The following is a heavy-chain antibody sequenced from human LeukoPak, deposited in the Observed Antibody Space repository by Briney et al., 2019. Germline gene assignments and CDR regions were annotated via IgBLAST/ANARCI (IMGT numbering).Heavy chain of an antibody. CDR3: ARIVGAFGWGPDNWFDP. CDR1: GYTFTSYG. V-gene: IGHV1-18*01. CDR2: ISAYNGNT. J-gene: IGHJ5*02. D-gene: IGHD1-26*01. Sequence: GASVKVSCKASGYTFTSYGISWVRQAPGQGLEWMGWISAYNGNTNYAQKLQGRVTMTTDTSTSTAYMELRSLRSDDTAVYYCARIVGAFGWGPDNWFDPWGQGTLVTVSS.